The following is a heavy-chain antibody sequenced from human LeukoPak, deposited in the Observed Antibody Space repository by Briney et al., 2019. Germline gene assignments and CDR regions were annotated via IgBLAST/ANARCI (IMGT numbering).Heavy chain of an antibody. CDR2: ISYDGSNK. D-gene: IGHD5-18*01. CDR1: GFTFSSYA. J-gene: IGHJ6*02. Sequence: GGSLRLSCAASGFTFSSYAMPWVRQAPGKGLEWVAVISYDGSNKYYADSVKGRFTISRDNSKNTLYLQMNSLRAEETAVYYCARDGSDTAMAPYYYYGMDVWGQGTTVTVSS. V-gene: IGHV3-30-3*01. CDR3: ARDGSDTAMAPYYYYGMDV.